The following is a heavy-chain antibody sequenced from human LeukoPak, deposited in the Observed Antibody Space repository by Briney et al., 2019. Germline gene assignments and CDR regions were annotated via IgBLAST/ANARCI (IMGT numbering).Heavy chain of an antibody. CDR1: GYTFTSYY. D-gene: IGHD3-10*01. CDR2: INPSGGST. J-gene: IGHJ4*02. V-gene: IGHV1-46*01. CDR3: ARSRGVNSEGFGELNDY. Sequence: ASVKVSCKASGYTFTSYYMHWVRQAPGQGLEWMGIINPSGGSTSYAQKFQGRVTMTRDMSTSTDYMELSSLRSEDTAVYYCARSRGVNSEGFGELNDYWGQGTLVTVSS.